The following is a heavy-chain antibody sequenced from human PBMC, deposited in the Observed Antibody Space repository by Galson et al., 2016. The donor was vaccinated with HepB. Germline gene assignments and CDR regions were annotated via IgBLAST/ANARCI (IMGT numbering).Heavy chain of an antibody. V-gene: IGHV3-74*01. D-gene: IGHD6-13*01. Sequence: SLRLSCAASGFSFSTYAMTWVRQAPGKGPVWVSRINSDGSSATYADSVKGRFTISRDNAKNTLYLQMNSLRAEDTALYYCTRVHREGIAAAGLQIWGQGTLVIVSS. J-gene: IGHJ4*02. CDR1: GFSFSTYA. CDR3: TRVHREGIAAAGLQI. CDR2: INSDGSSA.